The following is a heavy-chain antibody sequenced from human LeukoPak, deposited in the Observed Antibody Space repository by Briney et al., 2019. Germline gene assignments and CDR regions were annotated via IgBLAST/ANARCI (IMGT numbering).Heavy chain of an antibody. CDR3: ARDSAYSSSWYWFDP. V-gene: IGHV4-59*01. CDR1: GGSISSYY. Sequence: SETLSLTCTVSGGSISSYYWSWIRQPPGKGLEWIGYIYYSGSTNYNPSLKSRVTISVDTSKNQFSLKLSSVTAADTAVYYCARDSAYSSSWYWFDPWGQGTLVTVSS. J-gene: IGHJ5*02. D-gene: IGHD6-13*01. CDR2: IYYSGST.